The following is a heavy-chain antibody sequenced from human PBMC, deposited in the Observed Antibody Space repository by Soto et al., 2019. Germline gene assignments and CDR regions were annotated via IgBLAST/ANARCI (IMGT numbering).Heavy chain of an antibody. CDR1: GFTVGSNY. CDR2: IYSGGST. Sequence: PVGSLRLSCAASGFTVGSNYMSWVRQAPGKGLEWVSVIYSGGSTYYADSVKGRFTISRDNSKNTLYLQMNSLRAEDTAVYYCAREYYYDSSGYPAYGMDVWGQGTTVTVSS. J-gene: IGHJ6*02. D-gene: IGHD3-22*01. CDR3: AREYYYDSSGYPAYGMDV. V-gene: IGHV3-53*01.